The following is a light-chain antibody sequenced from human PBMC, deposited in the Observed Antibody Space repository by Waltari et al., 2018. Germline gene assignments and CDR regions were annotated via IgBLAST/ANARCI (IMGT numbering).Light chain of an antibody. CDR2: DVS. J-gene: IGLJ1*01. CDR1: SSDVGGYNY. Sequence: QSALTQPASVSGSPGQSITISCTGTSSDVGGYNYVYWYQQHPGKAPKFMIYDVSNRPSGVSNRFSASKSGNTASLTISGLQAEDEADYYCSSYTSSYTYVFGTGTKVTVL. V-gene: IGLV2-14*03. CDR3: SSYTSSYTYV.